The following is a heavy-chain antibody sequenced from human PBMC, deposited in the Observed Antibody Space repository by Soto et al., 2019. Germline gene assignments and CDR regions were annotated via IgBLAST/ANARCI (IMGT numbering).Heavy chain of an antibody. CDR2: IYYSGST. J-gene: IGHJ3*02. D-gene: IGHD5-12*01. Sequence: PSETLSLTCTVSGGSISSYYWSWIRQPPGKGLEWIGYIYYSGSTNYNPSLKSRVTISVDTSKNKFSLKLRSVTAAATAVSYCGREGDGYNVEASEIWGEATKDTV. CDR1: GGSISSYY. V-gene: IGHV4-59*01. CDR3: GREGDGYNVEASEI.